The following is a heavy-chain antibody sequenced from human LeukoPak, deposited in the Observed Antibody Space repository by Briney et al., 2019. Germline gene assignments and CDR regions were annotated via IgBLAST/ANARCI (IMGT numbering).Heavy chain of an antibody. CDR2: IYSTDTT. CDR3: ARDWGYYYYYMDV. J-gene: IGHJ6*03. V-gene: IGHV3-66*01. D-gene: IGHD3-16*01. Sequence: GGSLRLSCAASGFTVNSNYMTWVRQAPGKGLEWVSIIYSTDTTYYADSVKGRFTISRDNAKNSLYLQMNSLRAEDTAVYYCARDWGYYYYYMDVWGKGTTVTVSS. CDR1: GFTVNSNY.